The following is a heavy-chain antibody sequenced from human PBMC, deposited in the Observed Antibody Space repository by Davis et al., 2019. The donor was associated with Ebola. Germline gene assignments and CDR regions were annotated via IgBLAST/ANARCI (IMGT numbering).Heavy chain of an antibody. CDR3: ARALKGGREDY. Sequence: GESLKISCAASGFTFSSYAMHWVRQAPGKGLEWVAVISYDGSNKYYADSVKGRFTISRDNSKNTLYLQMNSLRAEDTAVYYCARALKGGREDYWGQGTLVTVSS. CDR2: ISYDGSNK. CDR1: GFTFSSYA. J-gene: IGHJ4*02. D-gene: IGHD1-26*01. V-gene: IGHV3-30-3*01.